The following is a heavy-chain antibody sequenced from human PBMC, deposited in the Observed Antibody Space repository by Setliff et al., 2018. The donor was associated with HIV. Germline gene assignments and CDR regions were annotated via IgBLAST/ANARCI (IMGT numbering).Heavy chain of an antibody. D-gene: IGHD1-26*01. CDR3: ARYRPNHTQNAFDI. V-gene: IGHV1-8*02. CDR1: GDTFTTYD. CDR2: MNTNSGNT. Sequence: ASVKVSCKASGDTFTTYDINWVRQATGQGPEWIGWMNTNSGNTGYAQKFQVRVTMTRNTSISTAYMELSSLRSEDTAVYYCARYRPNHTQNAFDIWGKGTRVTVSS. J-gene: IGHJ3*02.